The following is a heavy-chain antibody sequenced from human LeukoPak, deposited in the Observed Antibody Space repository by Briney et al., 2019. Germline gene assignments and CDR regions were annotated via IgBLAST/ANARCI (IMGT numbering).Heavy chain of an antibody. J-gene: IGHJ4*02. Sequence: GSLRLSCAASGFTFSNYAMSWVRQPPGKGLEWIGSIYHSGSTYYNPSLKSRVTIPVDTSKNQFSLKLSSVTAADTAVYYCARDAAMAFLDYWGQGTLVTVSS. D-gene: IGHD5-18*01. CDR3: ARDAAMAFLDY. CDR1: GFTFSNYA. V-gene: IGHV4-38-2*02. CDR2: IYHSGST.